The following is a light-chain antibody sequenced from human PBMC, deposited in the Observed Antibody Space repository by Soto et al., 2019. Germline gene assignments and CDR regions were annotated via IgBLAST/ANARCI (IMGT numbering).Light chain of an antibody. CDR3: SSYTSSTTLVT. V-gene: IGLV2-14*03. J-gene: IGLJ2*01. CDR1: SSDFGDYYY. CDR2: DVT. Sequence: QSALTQPASVSGSPGQSITISCTGSSSDFGDYYYVSWYQQHPGKAPKLMVYDVTHRPSGVSNRFSGYKSGSTASLTISGLQAEDEADYYCSSYTSSTTLVTFGGGTKLTVL.